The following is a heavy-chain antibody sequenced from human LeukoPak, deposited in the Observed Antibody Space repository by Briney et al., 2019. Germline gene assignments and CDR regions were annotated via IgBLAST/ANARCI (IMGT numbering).Heavy chain of an antibody. CDR2: ISGSGGST. D-gene: IGHD3-22*01. Sequence: PGGSLRLSCAASGFTFSSYAMSWVRQAPGKGLEWVSAISGSGGSTYYADSVKGRFTISRDNSKNTLYLQMNSLRAEDTAVYYCAKDRKMYYYDSSGYSDAFDIWGQGTMVTVSS. CDR1: GFTFSSYA. CDR3: AKDRKMYYYDSSGYSDAFDI. J-gene: IGHJ3*02. V-gene: IGHV3-23*01.